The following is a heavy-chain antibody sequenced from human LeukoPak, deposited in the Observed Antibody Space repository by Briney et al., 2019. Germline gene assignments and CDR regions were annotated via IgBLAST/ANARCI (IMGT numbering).Heavy chain of an antibody. CDR2: INPNSGGT. D-gene: IGHD4-23*01. Sequence: ASVKVSCEASGYTFTGYYMHWVRQAPGQGLEWMGWINPNSGGTNYAQKFQGRVTMTRDTSISTAYMELSRLRSDDTAVYYCARGGRVYGGNPKYYFDYWGQGTLVTVSS. CDR3: ARGGRVYGGNPKYYFDY. CDR1: GYTFTGYY. V-gene: IGHV1-2*02. J-gene: IGHJ4*02.